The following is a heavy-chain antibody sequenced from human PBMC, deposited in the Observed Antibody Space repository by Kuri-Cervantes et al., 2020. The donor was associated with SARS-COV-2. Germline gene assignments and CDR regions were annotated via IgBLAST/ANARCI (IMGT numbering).Heavy chain of an antibody. Sequence: ASVKVPCKASGHTFTNYYFYWVRQAPGQGLEWVATFIPGSSYTHYAPRFQGRVTVTRDTSTGTVHMELSSLRSDDTAVYYCAIQSSNWYNSWGREPWSPSPQ. J-gene: IGHJ5*01. CDR2: FIPGSSYT. CDR3: AIQSSNWYNS. CDR1: GHTFTNYY. V-gene: IGHV1-46*01. D-gene: IGHD6-13*01.